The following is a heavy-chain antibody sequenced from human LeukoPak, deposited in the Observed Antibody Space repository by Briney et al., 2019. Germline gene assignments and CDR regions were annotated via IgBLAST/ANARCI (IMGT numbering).Heavy chain of an antibody. J-gene: IGHJ6*02. CDR3: AREVGNVLLRAYYGMDV. V-gene: IGHV1-69*04. D-gene: IGHD3-10*01. Sequence: SVKVSCKASGGTFSRYAISWVRQAPGQGLEWMGRITPILGIANYAQKFQGRVTITADKSTSTAYMELSSLRSEDTAVYYCAREVGNVLLRAYYGMDVWGQGTTVTVSS. CDR1: GGTFSRYA. CDR2: ITPILGIA.